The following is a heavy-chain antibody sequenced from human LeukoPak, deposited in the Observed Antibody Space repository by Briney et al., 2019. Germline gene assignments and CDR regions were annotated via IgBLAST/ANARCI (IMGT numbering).Heavy chain of an antibody. V-gene: IGHV3-30*18. J-gene: IGHJ4*02. Sequence: GGSLRLSCAASGFTFNSYGMHWVRQAPGKGLEWVAVVPYEGSNKYYADSVKGRFTISRDNSKNTLYLQMNSLRGEDTAVYYCAKSAQFCSGGSCYGHFDYWGQGNLVTVSS. D-gene: IGHD2-15*01. CDR1: GFTFNSYG. CDR2: VPYEGSNK. CDR3: AKSAQFCSGGSCYGHFDY.